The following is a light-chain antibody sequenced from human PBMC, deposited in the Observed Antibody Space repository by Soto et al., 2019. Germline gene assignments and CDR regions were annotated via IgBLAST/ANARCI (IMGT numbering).Light chain of an antibody. V-gene: IGKV3-15*01. CDR3: QQYNNWPWT. Sequence: IVMTQSPTTLSVSPRERATLSCRASQSVSSNLAWYQQKPGQAPRLLIYGASTRATGIPARFSGSGSGTEFTLTISSLQSEDFAVYYCQQYNNWPWTFGQGTKVDI. CDR2: GAS. J-gene: IGKJ1*01. CDR1: QSVSSN.